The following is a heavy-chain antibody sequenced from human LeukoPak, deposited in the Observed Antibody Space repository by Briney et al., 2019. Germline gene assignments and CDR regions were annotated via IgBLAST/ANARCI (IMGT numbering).Heavy chain of an antibody. Sequence: PGGSPRLSCAASGFTFSSHGLQWVRQAPGKGLEWVAFIRYDGGNKYYADSVKGRFTISRDNSKDTLFLQMNSLRPEDTAVYYCAKDQQRFLEWSPSDYWGQGTLVTVSS. V-gene: IGHV3-30*02. CDR3: AKDQQRFLEWSPSDY. J-gene: IGHJ4*02. CDR2: IRYDGGNK. CDR1: GFTFSSHG. D-gene: IGHD3-3*01.